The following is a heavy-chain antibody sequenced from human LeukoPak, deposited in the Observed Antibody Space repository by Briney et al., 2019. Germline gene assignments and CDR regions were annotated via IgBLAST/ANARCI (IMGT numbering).Heavy chain of an antibody. Sequence: SETLSLTCTVSGASINTSNYYWGWIRQPPGKGLESIGSVSHTGSTYSNPSLNSRVTISVDTSKNQFSLKLSSVTAADTAVYYCARQGTMTRGGYWLDPWGQGTLVTVSS. D-gene: IGHD3-10*01. CDR2: VSHTGST. J-gene: IGHJ5*02. CDR1: GASINTSNYY. V-gene: IGHV4-39*01. CDR3: ARQGTMTRGGYWLDP.